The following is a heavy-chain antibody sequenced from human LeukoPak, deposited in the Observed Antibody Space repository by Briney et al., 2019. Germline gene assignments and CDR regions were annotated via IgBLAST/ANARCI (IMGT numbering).Heavy chain of an antibody. Sequence: ASVKVSCKASGYTFTGYYMHWVRQAPGQGLEWMGWINPNSGGTNYAQKFQGRVTITRNTSISTAYMELSSLRSEDTAVYYCARGGYSSSLRADYYYYYYMDVWGKGTTVTVSS. CDR3: ARGGYSSSLRADYYYYYYMDV. CDR2: INPNSGGT. J-gene: IGHJ6*03. D-gene: IGHD6-6*01. CDR1: GYTFTGYY. V-gene: IGHV1-2*02.